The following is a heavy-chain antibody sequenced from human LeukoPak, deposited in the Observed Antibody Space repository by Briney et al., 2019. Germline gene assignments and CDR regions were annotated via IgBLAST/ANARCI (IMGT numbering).Heavy chain of an antibody. J-gene: IGHJ5*02. Sequence: SETLSLTCTVSGGPISNYYWNWIRRPAQKALEGIGRIYTRGSTNYIASLKGRVTMSVETSKNQFSLKLSSVTAADTAVYYCAREGSGQQARHWFEPWGQGTLVTVSS. V-gene: IGHV4-4*07. CDR2: IYTRGST. CDR3: AREGSGQQARHWFEP. D-gene: IGHD6-13*01. CDR1: GGPISNYY.